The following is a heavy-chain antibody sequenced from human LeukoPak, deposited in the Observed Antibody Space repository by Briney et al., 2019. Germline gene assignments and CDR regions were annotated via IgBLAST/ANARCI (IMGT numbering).Heavy chain of an antibody. CDR3: QEYSSSSFDF. CDR2: IRSKVYAETT. J-gene: IGHJ4*02. V-gene: IGHV3-49*03. CDR1: GSTFGDYA. Sequence: GRSLRLSCTGSGSTFGDYAMSWLRQAPGKGMEGVSFIRSKVYAETTEYAASVKGRFTISRDDSKSIAYLQMNSLKTEDTAVYYCQEYSSSSFDFGGQGTLGTVS. D-gene: IGHD6-6*01.